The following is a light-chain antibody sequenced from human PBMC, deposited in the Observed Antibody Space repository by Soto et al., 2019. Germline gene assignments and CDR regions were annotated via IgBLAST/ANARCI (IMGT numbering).Light chain of an antibody. CDR3: APWDDSLNGPV. J-gene: IGLJ3*02. Sequence: QSVLSQPPSASGTPGQRVTISCSGSNSNIGSNGVNWYQHRPGTAPKLLSYNNNLRPSGVPDRFSAAKSGTSASLAISGLQPEDEADYYCAPWDDSLNGPVFGGGTQLTVL. CDR1: NSNIGSNG. CDR2: NNN. V-gene: IGLV1-44*01.